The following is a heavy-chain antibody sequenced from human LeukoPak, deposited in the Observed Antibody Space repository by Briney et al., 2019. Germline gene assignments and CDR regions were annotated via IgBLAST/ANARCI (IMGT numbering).Heavy chain of an antibody. D-gene: IGHD2-2*01. J-gene: IGHJ3*02. V-gene: IGHV3-9*01. Sequence: GRSLILSCAASGFTFDDYAMHWVRQAPGKGLEWVSGISWNSGSIGYADSVKGRFTISRDNAKNSLYLQMNSLRAEDTALYYCACQLLGEAFDIWGQGTMVTVSS. CDR2: ISWNSGSI. CDR1: GFTFDDYA. CDR3: ACQLLGEAFDI.